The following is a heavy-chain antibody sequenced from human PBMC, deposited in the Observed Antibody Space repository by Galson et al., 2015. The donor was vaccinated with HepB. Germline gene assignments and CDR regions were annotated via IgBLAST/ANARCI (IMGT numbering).Heavy chain of an antibody. CDR3: VTGRVEAPEFYCSSSTGRCYQVSADY. CDR2: ISSSGSIT. J-gene: IGHJ4*02. Sequence: SLRLSCAASGFTFSDYYMSWVRQAPGKGLEYVSYISSSGSITYYADSVKGRFTISRDNARNSLYLQMNSLRAEDTAVYYCVTGRVEAPEFYCSSSTGRCYQVSADYWGQGTLVTVSS. CDR1: GFTFSDYY. D-gene: IGHD2-2*01. V-gene: IGHV3-11*01.